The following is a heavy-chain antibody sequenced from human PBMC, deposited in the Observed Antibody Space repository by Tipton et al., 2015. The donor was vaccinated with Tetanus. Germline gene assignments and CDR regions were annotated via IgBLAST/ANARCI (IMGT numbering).Heavy chain of an antibody. V-gene: IGHV3-30*03. CDR2: ISNDASHI. D-gene: IGHD6-25*01. CDR1: GYNFRNNG. Sequence: SLRLSCVASGYNFRNNGMHWVRQAPGKGLEWVAVISNDASHIYYADSVRGRFTMSRDNAKNSLYLQMNSLRADDTGVYYCASGSALDYWGQGTLVTVSS. CDR3: ASGSALDY. J-gene: IGHJ4*02.